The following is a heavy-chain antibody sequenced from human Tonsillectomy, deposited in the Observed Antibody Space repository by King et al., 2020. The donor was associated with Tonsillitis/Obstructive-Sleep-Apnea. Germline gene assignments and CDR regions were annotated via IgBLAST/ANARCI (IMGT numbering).Heavy chain of an antibody. CDR2: ISTNTGNP. Sequence: VQLVESGSELKKPGASVKVSCKASGYTFTSYAMNWVRQAPGQGLEWMGWISTNTGNPTYAQGFTGRFVFSLDTSVSTAYLQISSLKAEDTAVYYCARGGYCSSSSCYNWYFDLWGRGTLVTVSS. CDR1: GYTFTSYA. J-gene: IGHJ2*01. D-gene: IGHD2-2*02. V-gene: IGHV7-4-1*02. CDR3: ARGGYCSSSSCYNWYFDL.